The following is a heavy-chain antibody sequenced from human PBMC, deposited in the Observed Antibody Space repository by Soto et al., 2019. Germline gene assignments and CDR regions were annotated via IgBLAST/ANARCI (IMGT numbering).Heavy chain of an antibody. CDR1: GFTFSSYS. V-gene: IGHV3-48*02. CDR3: ARDTTLRYYYYYGMDV. Sequence: GSLRLSCAASGFTFSSYSMNWVRQAPGKGLEWVSYISSSSSTIYYADSVKGRFTISRDNAKNSLYLQMNSLRDEDTAVYYCARDTTLRYYYYYGMDVWGQGTTVTVS. J-gene: IGHJ6*02. D-gene: IGHD2-2*01. CDR2: ISSSSSTI.